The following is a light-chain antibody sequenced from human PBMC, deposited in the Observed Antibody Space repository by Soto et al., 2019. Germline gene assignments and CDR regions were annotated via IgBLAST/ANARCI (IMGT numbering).Light chain of an antibody. V-gene: IGKV3-20*01. CDR2: GAS. Sequence: EIVLTQSPGTLSLSPGERATLSCRASQSVSSSYLAWYQQKPGQAPRLLIYGASSRATGIPDRFSGSGSATDVTLNISRLEPEDFEVYYWQQYCCSPLTFGGGTKVEIK. CDR1: QSVSSSY. J-gene: IGKJ4*01. CDR3: QQYCCSPLT.